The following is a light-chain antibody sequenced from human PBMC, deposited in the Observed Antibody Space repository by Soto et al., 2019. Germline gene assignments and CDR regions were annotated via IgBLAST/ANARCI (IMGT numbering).Light chain of an antibody. CDR3: SSNAGSNNLI. V-gene: IGLV2-8*01. CDR2: EVN. J-gene: IGLJ2*01. Sequence: QSALTQPPSASGSPGQSVTISCTGTSSDVGAYNYVSWYQHHPGKAPKLMIYEVNTRPSGVPDRFSGSKSGNTASLTVSGLQGEDEDDYYCSSNAGSNNLIFGGGTKLTVL. CDR1: SSDVGAYNY.